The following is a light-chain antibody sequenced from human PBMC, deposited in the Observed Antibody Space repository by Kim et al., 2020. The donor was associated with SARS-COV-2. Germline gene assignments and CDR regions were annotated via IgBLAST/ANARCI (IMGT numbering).Light chain of an antibody. CDR2: DAS. V-gene: IGKV3-20*01. CDR1: QSISSSY. Sequence: CPGERATLSCRASQSISSSYLAWYQQKPGQAPRLLIYDASTRATGIPDRFSGSGSGTDFTLTISRLEPEDFAVYYCQQYDSSLRTFGQGTKVDIK. J-gene: IGKJ1*01. CDR3: QQYDSSLRT.